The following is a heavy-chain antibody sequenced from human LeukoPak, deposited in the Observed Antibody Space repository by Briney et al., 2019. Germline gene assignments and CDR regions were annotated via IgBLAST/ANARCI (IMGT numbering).Heavy chain of an antibody. J-gene: IGHJ4*02. D-gene: IGHD1-26*01. CDR2: IYYSGST. CDR3: ARHGSKDRCDY. CDR1: GGSISSSSYY. V-gene: IGHV4-39*01. Sequence: SETLSLTCTASGGSISSSSYYWGWIRQPPGKGLEWIGSIYYSGSTYYNPSLKSRVTISVDTSKNQFSLKLSSVTAADTAVYYCARHGSKDRCDYWGQGTLVTVSS.